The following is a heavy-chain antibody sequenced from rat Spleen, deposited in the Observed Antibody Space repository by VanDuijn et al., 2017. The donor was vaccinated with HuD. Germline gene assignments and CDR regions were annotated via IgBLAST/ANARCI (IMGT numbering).Heavy chain of an antibody. D-gene: IGHD1-9*01. J-gene: IGHJ2*01. CDR3: ARQDYGYNYDY. Sequence: EVQLVESDGGLVQPGRSLKLSCAASGFTFSDYNMAWVRQAPKKGLEWVATISYDGSSTYYGDSVKGRFTITRDNAKSTLYLQMDSLRSEDTATYYCARQDYGYNYDYWGQGVMVTVSS. CDR1: GFTFSDYN. V-gene: IGHV5-7*01. CDR2: ISYDGSST.